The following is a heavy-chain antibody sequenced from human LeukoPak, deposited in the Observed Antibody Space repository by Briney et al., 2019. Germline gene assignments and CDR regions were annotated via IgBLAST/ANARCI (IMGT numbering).Heavy chain of an antibody. CDR1: GFTFTSYA. V-gene: IGHV3-23*01. CDR3: AKATTAIVVDNFFDY. D-gene: IGHD3-22*01. J-gene: IGHJ4*02. Sequence: GGSLRLSCAASGFTFTSYAMSWVRQAPGKGLEWVSAISGNGGATYYADSVKGRFNISRDNSKNTLHLQMNSLRAEDTALYYCAKATTAIVVDNFFDYWGQGTLVSVSS. CDR2: ISGNGGAT.